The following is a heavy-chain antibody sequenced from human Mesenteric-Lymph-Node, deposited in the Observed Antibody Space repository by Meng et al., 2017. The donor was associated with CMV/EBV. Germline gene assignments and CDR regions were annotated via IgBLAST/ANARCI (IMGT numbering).Heavy chain of an antibody. CDR3: AREYSSSSGRAFDF. V-gene: IGHV3-21*01. Sequence: GESLKISCAASGSSFSSHSMNWVRQAPGKGLEWVASISSSSYYIHYADSVKGRFTISRDNAKSSLYLQMNSLRAEDTAVYYCAREYSSSSGRAFDFWGQGTMVTVSS. J-gene: IGHJ3*01. D-gene: IGHD6-6*01. CDR1: GSSFSSHS. CDR2: ISSSSYYI.